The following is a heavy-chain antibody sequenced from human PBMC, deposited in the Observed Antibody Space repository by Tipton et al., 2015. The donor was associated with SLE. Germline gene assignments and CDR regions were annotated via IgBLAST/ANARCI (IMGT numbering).Heavy chain of an antibody. J-gene: IGHJ2*01. Sequence: TLSLTCTVSGGSISNYYWSWLRQPPGKGLEWIGYINYSGNTNYNPSLMSRVTTSVDTSKNQLSLKLHYVTATDTAVYYCARVDSADLWGRGTLVTVSS. CDR1: GGSISNYY. CDR3: ARVDSADL. V-gene: IGHV4-59*07. D-gene: IGHD3/OR15-3a*01. CDR2: INYSGNT.